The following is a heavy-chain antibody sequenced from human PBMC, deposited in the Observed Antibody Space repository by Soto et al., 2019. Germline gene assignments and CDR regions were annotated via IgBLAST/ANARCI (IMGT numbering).Heavy chain of an antibody. J-gene: IGHJ6*02. CDR3: ASIGLAADYYYYGMDV. CDR1: GYSFTSYW. V-gene: IGHV5-51*01. CDR2: IYPGDSDT. Sequence: GESLKISCKGSGYSFTSYWIGWVRKMPGKGLERMGIIYPGDSDTRYSPSFQGQVTISADKSISTAYLQWSSLKASDTAMYYCASIGLAADYYYYGMDVWGQGTTVTVSS. D-gene: IGHD6-19*01.